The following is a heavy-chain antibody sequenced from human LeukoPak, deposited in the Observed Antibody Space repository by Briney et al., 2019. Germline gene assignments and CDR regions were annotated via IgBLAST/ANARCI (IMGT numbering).Heavy chain of an antibody. J-gene: IGHJ5*02. V-gene: IGHV4-59*01. CDR3: ARPVAGTNGWFDP. D-gene: IGHD6-19*01. CDR1: GASISSYY. Sequence: SETLSLTCIVSGASISSYYWSWIRQPPGKGLELIGYIYYSGNTNYNPSLKSRVTISVDTSKNQFSLKLSSVTAADTAVYYCARPVAGTNGWFDPWGQGTLVTVSS. CDR2: IYYSGNT.